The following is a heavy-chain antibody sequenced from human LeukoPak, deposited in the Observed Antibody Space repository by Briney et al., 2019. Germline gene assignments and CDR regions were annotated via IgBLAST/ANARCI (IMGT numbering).Heavy chain of an antibody. J-gene: IGHJ4*02. V-gene: IGHV3-48*01. CDR3: ARDPSGVSDFDY. CDR1: GFTFSSYD. CDR2: ITSSSGTI. D-gene: IGHD5/OR15-5a*01. Sequence: GGSLRLSCAASGFTFSSYDMNWVRQAPGKGLEWVSYITSSSGTIHYADSVKGRFTISRDNAKSSLYLQMNSLRAEDTAIYYCARDPSGVSDFDYWGQGTLVTVSS.